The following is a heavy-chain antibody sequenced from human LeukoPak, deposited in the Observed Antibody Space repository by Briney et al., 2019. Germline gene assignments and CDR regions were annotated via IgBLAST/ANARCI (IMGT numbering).Heavy chain of an antibody. CDR3: ARDALRYNYYDSSAQLKGSRLFDY. J-gene: IGHJ4*02. CDR1: GFTFSSYS. CDR2: ISSSSSYI. D-gene: IGHD3-22*01. Sequence: PGGSLRLSCAASGFTFSSYSMNWVRQAPGKGLEWVSSISSSSSYIYYADSVKGRFTISRDNAKNSLYLQMNSLRAEDTAVYYCARDALRYNYYDSSAQLKGSRLFDYWGQGTLATVSS. V-gene: IGHV3-21*01.